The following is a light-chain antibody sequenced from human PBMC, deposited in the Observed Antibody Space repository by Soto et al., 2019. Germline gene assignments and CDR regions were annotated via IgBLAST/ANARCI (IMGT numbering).Light chain of an antibody. CDR2: KVS. Sequence: LMTQSPLSLPVTPGEPASISCRSNQSLVHRDGIAYFSWFQQMPGRSPRRLIYKVSNRDSGVPARFSGSGTGTDFALKISRVEDEDVGVYYCMQGKHWPITFGQGTRLVIK. CDR1: QSLVHRDGIAY. J-gene: IGKJ5*01. CDR3: MQGKHWPIT. V-gene: IGKV2-30*02.